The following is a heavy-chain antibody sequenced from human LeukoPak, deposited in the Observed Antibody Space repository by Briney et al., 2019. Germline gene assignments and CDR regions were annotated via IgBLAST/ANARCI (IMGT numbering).Heavy chain of an antibody. V-gene: IGHV4-34*01. CDR3: ARGRSGGYNYSVSRYFDL. Sequence: SETLSLTCAVYGGSFSGYYWSWIRQPPGKGLEWIGEINHSGSTNYNPSLKSRVTISVDTSKNQFSLKLSSVTAADTAVYYRARGRSGGYNYSVSRYFDLWGRGTLVTVSS. CDR2: INHSGST. D-gene: IGHD5-24*01. CDR1: GGSFSGYY. J-gene: IGHJ2*01.